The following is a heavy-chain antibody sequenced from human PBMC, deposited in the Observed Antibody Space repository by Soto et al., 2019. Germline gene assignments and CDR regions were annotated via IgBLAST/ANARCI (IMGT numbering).Heavy chain of an antibody. Sequence: EVQLLESGGGLVQPGGSLRLSCSASGFIFSNYAMSWVRQAPGKGLEWVSSTSGGGGGTHYADSVKGRFTISRDNSKNTLHLQMNSLRAEDTAVYYCAKGSHCDIFTASQAFDFWGQGTLVTVSS. D-gene: IGHD3-9*01. CDR1: GFIFSNYA. J-gene: IGHJ4*02. V-gene: IGHV3-23*01. CDR2: TSGGGGGT. CDR3: AKGSHCDIFTASQAFDF.